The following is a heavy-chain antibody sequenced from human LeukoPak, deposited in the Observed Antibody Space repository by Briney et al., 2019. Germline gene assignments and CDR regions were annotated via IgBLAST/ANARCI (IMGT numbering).Heavy chain of an antibody. CDR3: ATPTYFDILSGG. D-gene: IGHD3-9*01. V-gene: IGHV4-4*02. CDR1: GDSISNNHW. CDR2: IHHCGST. Sequence: SETLSLTCAVSGDSISNNHWWSWVRQSPEKGLEWIGEIHHCGSTTYNPSLKSRVTISVDKSKNQISLKLRSVTAADTAVYYCATPTYFDILSGGWGQGTLVTVSS. J-gene: IGHJ4*02.